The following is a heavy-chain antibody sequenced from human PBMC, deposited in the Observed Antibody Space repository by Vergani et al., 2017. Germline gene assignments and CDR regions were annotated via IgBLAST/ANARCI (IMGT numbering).Heavy chain of an antibody. CDR3: AIPVAGTDAEGPTFDY. D-gene: IGHD6-19*01. V-gene: IGHV3-33*01. CDR1: GFTFSSYG. Sequence: QVQLVESGGGVVQPGRSLRLSCAASGFTFSSYGMHWVRQAPGKGLEWVAVIWYDGSNKYYADSVKGRFTISRDNSKNTLYLQMNSLRAEDTAVYYCAIPVAGTDAEGPTFDYWGQGTLVTVSS. CDR2: IWYDGSNK. J-gene: IGHJ4*02.